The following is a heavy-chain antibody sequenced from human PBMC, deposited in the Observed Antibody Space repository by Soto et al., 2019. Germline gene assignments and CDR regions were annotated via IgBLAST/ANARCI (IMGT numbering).Heavy chain of an antibody. CDR1: GGSISTYS. V-gene: IGHV4-59*01. CDR3: ARVGIGYSGYEAV. CDR2: ISYSGST. Sequence: PETLSLTCTVSGGSISTYSWSWIRQPPGKGLEWIGYISYSGSTNYNPSLKSRVTISVDTSKNQFSLKLGSVTAADTAVYYCARVGIGYSGYEAVWGPGTTVTVS. D-gene: IGHD5-12*01. J-gene: IGHJ6*02.